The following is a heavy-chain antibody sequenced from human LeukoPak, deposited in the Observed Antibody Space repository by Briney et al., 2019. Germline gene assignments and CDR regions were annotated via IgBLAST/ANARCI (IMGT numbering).Heavy chain of an antibody. Sequence: PGGSLRLSCAVSGFIIRSYPMHWVRQAPGKGLEYVSVISPDGDTTYYTSSVKGRFTISRDNSKNTLFLQMGSLRGEDTAVYYCAREQPAGSTDYWGQGTLVTVSS. V-gene: IGHV3-64*01. CDR2: ISPDGDTT. J-gene: IGHJ4*02. CDR3: AREQPAGSTDY. D-gene: IGHD2-2*01. CDR1: GFIIRSYP.